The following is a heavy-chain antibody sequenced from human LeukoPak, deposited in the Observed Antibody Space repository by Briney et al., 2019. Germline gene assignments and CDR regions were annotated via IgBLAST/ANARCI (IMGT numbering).Heavy chain of an antibody. V-gene: IGHV3-21*01. CDR1: GFTFSSYN. Sequence: GGSLRLSCAASGFTFSSYNMSWVRQAPGKGLEWVSYISTSGIYIFYADPVKGRFTKSRDNAKNSLYLQMNGLRADDTAVYYCVRDARGHHAFDIGGEGTMVTVSS. CDR3: VRDARGHHAFDI. J-gene: IGHJ3*02. CDR2: ISTSGIYI. D-gene: IGHD3-16*01.